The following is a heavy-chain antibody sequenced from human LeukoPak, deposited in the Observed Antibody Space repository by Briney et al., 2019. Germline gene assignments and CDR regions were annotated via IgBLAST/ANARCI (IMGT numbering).Heavy chain of an antibody. Sequence: PSETLSLTCTVSCGSIRSYYGSWIRQPPGKGLEWIGYIYYSGSTNYNPSLKSRVTISVDTSKNQFSLKLSSETGADTAVHYCARVTYGSGSYLFDYWGQGTLVTVSS. V-gene: IGHV4-59*01. D-gene: IGHD3-10*01. CDR1: CGSIRSYY. J-gene: IGHJ4*02. CDR2: IYYSGST. CDR3: ARVTYGSGSYLFDY.